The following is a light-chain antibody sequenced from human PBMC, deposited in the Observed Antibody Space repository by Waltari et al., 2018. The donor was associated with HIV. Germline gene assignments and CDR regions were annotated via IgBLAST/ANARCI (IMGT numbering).Light chain of an antibody. CDR1: QTISSS. Sequence: IQMTQSPSSLSASVGNRVTITCRASQTISSSLNWYQQKLGKAPNRLIYAASRLQSGVPSRFSGSESGTDFTLNISSLQPEDFATYYCQQSYSTPYTFGQGTKLEIK. V-gene: IGKV1-39*01. J-gene: IGKJ2*01. CDR2: AAS. CDR3: QQSYSTPYT.